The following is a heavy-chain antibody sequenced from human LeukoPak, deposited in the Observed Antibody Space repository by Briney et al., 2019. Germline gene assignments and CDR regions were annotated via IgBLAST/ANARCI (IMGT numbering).Heavy chain of an antibody. CDR3: ARAVGGDGSGSL. Sequence: SETLSLTCTVSGDSISTYYWSWIRQPPGKGLEWIGYIYYRVTSDYNPSLKSRVTMSVDMSTRQTSLKLSSVIAADTAVYYCARAVGGDGSGSLWGPGTLVTVSS. CDR1: GDSISTYY. V-gene: IGHV4-59*01. J-gene: IGHJ4*02. CDR2: IYYRVTS. D-gene: IGHD3-10*01.